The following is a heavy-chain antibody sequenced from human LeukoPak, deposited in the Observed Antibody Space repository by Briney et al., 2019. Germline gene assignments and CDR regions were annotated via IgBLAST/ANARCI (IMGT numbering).Heavy chain of an antibody. Sequence: GASVKVSCKASGYTFTGYYMHWVRQAPGQELGWMGWIYPNSGGTGYAQNFQGRVTMTWDTSITTAYMELNRLTSDDTAVYYCAREFPRTSGFDYWGQGSLVTVSS. CDR3: AREFPRTSGFDY. J-gene: IGHJ4*02. CDR2: IYPNSGGT. D-gene: IGHD1-26*01. V-gene: IGHV1-2*02. CDR1: GYTFTGYY.